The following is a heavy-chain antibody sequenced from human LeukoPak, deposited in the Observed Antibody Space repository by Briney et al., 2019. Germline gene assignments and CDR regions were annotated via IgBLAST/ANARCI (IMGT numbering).Heavy chain of an antibody. CDR3: ARDSTSTVTTTGKRDC. CDR2: ISSSSSYI. D-gene: IGHD4-17*01. Sequence: GGSLRLSCAASGFTFSSYSMNWVRQAPGKGLEWVSSISSSSSYIYYADSVKGRFTISRDNAKNSLYLQMNSLRAEDTAVYYCARDSTSTVTTTGKRDCWGQGTLVTASS. V-gene: IGHV3-21*01. J-gene: IGHJ4*02. CDR1: GFTFSSYS.